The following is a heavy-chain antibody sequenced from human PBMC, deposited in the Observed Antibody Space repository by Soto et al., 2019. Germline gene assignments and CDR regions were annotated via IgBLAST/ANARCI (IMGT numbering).Heavy chain of an antibody. CDR2: ISWNSGNI. D-gene: IGHD2-15*01. CDR1: GFTVDDYA. CDR3: AKSGYCSGGSCYSAAWFDP. J-gene: IGHJ5*02. V-gene: IGHV3-9*01. Sequence: GASLRRSCTASGFTVDDYAMHWVRQAPGKGLEWVSGISWNSGNIGYADSVKGRFTISRDNAKNSLYLQMNSLRAEDTALYYCAKSGYCSGGSCYSAAWFDPWGQGT.